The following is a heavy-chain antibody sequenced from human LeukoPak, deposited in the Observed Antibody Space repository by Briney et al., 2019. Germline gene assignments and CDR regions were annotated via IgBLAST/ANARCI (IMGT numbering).Heavy chain of an antibody. V-gene: IGHV4-59*08. CDR3: ARHPPRESRGNAFDI. J-gene: IGHJ3*02. Sequence: PSETLSLTCTVSDGSFSSYYWSWIRQPPGKGLEWIGYIYFSGTTNYNPSLKSRVAISVDTSKNQFSLKLSSVTAADTALYYCARHPPRESRGNAFDIWGQGTVVTVSS. CDR2: IYFSGTT. CDR1: DGSFSSYY. D-gene: IGHD5-24*01.